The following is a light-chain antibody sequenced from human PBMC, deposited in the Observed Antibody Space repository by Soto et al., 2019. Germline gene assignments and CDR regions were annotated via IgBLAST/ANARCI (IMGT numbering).Light chain of an antibody. CDR3: SAYAGSNNYV. CDR2: EVS. J-gene: IGLJ1*01. CDR1: SSDAGGYNY. Sequence: QSVLTQPTSASGSPGQSVTISCTGTSSDAGGYNYVSWYQQHPGKAPKLMIYEVSVRPSGVPDRFSGYKSGNTASLTASGLQPEDEADYYCSAYAGSNNYVFGTGTKVTVL. V-gene: IGLV2-8*01.